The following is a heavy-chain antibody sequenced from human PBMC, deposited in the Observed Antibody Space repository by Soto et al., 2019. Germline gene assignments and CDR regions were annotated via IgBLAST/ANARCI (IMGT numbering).Heavy chain of an antibody. CDR1: GFTFSSYW. CDR2: IKQDGSEK. V-gene: IGHV3-7*01. CDR3: ARLLRYFAWLLLGPFDY. J-gene: IGHJ4*02. Sequence: EVQLVESGGGLVQPGGSLRLSCAASGFTFSSYWMSWVRQAPGKGREWVANIKQDGSEKYYVDSVKGRFTIPRDNAKNSLYLQMNSLRDEDTAVYYFARLLRYFAWLLLGPFDYWGQGTLVTVSS. D-gene: IGHD3-9*01.